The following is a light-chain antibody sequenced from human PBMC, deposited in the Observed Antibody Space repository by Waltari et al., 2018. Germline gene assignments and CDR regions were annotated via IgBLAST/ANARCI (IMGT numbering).Light chain of an antibody. CDR2: EVS. CDR1: SSDVGGYNY. J-gene: IGLJ3*02. V-gene: IGLV2-14*01. CDR3: SSYTSSSTWV. Sequence: QSALTQPASVSGSPGQSITISCTGTSSDVGGYNYVSWYQQHPGKAPKRMIYEVSNRPSGVSNRFSGSKSGNTSSLTICGLQAEDEADYYCSSYTSSSTWVFGGGTKLTVL.